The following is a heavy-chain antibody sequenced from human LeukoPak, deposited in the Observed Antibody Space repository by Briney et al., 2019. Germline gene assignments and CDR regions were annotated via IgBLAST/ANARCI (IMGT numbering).Heavy chain of an antibody. D-gene: IGHD3-3*01. V-gene: IGHV1-2*06. J-gene: IGHJ4*02. CDR2: INPNSGGT. Sequence: ASVKVSRKASGYTFTGYYMHWVRQAPGQGLEWMGRINPNSGGTNYAQKFQGRVTMTRDTSISTAYMELSRLRSDDTAVYYCARERLIWSGYSTFDYWGQGTLVTVSS. CDR1: GYTFTGYY. CDR3: ARERLIWSGYSTFDY.